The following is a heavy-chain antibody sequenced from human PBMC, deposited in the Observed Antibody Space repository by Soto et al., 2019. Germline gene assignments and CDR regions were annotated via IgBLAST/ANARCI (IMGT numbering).Heavy chain of an antibody. V-gene: IGHV3-23*01. J-gene: IGHJ4*02. CDR2: ISGSGDSS. CDR3: AKVGIGMFSHKHHFEH. Sequence: GGSLRLSCRASGFTFSSFGMTWVRQAPGKGLEWVSAISGSGDSSYYADSVKGRFTISRDNPTNTLYLQMNSLRAEDTAVYYCAKVGIGMFSHKHHFEHWGQGTQVTVSS. D-gene: IGHD2-2*03. CDR1: GFTFSSFG.